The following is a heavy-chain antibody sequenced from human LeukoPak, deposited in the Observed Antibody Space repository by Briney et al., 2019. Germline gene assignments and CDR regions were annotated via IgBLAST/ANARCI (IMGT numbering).Heavy chain of an antibody. V-gene: IGHV3-30-3*01. CDR2: ISYDGSNK. CDR3: ARDLVGIVNNAFDI. D-gene: IGHD3-22*01. CDR1: GFTFSSYA. Sequence: RGSLRLSCAASGFTFSSYAMHWVRQAPGKGLEWVAVISYDGSNKYYADSVKGRFTISRDNSKNTLYLQMNSLRAEDTAVYYCARDLVGIVNNAFDIWGQGTMVTVSS. J-gene: IGHJ3*02.